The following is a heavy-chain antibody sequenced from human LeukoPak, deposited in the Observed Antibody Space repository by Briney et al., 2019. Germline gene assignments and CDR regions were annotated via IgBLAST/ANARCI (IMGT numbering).Heavy chain of an antibody. CDR2: INHRGST. CDR3: AREGDYYGSGSYYKGTGDAFDI. CDR1: GGSFSDYY. D-gene: IGHD3-10*01. J-gene: IGHJ3*02. Sequence: SETLSLTCAVYGGSFSDYYWTWIRQPPGKGLEWIGEINHRGSTHYNPSLKSRVTISVDTSKKQFSLKLSSVTAADTAVYYCAREGDYYGSGSYYKGTGDAFDIWGQGTMVTVSS. V-gene: IGHV4-34*01.